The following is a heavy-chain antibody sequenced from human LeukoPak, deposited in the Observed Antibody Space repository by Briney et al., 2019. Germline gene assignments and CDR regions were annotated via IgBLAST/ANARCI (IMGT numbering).Heavy chain of an antibody. CDR2: IRYDGSNK. V-gene: IGHV3-30*02. CDR3: ANLHDSGSYPTDDAFDI. CDR1: GFTFTNYG. Sequence: GGSLRLSCAASGFTFTNYGMHWVRQAPGKGLEWVAFIRYDGSNKYYADSVKGRFTISRDNSKNTLYLQMNSLRAEDTAVCYCANLHDSGSYPTDDAFDIWGQGTMVTVSS. D-gene: IGHD1-26*01. J-gene: IGHJ3*02.